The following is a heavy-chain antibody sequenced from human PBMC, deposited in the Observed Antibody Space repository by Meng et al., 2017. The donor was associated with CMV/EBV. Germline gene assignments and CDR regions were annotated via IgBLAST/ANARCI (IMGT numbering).Heavy chain of an antibody. Sequence: CKASGYSFSCYDMRWVRQAAGEGLEWRGWINPNSGSTNFAQKLQGSVTMTKYTSISTAYKELSRLRSDDTAVYYCARVLRQTSDFDDWGQGTLVTVSS. CDR2: INPNSGST. CDR1: GYSFSCYD. V-gene: IGHV1-2*02. CDR3: ARVLRQTSDFDD. J-gene: IGHJ4*02. D-gene: IGHD1-7*01.